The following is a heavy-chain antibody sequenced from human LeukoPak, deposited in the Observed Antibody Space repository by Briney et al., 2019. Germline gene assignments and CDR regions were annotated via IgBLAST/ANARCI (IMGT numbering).Heavy chain of an antibody. J-gene: IGHJ4*02. CDR1: GFTFGSYW. CDR2: IKQDGSEK. CDR3: ARAKSLFDS. D-gene: IGHD3-10*01. V-gene: IGHV3-7*03. Sequence: GGSLRLSCAASGFTFGSYWMSWLRQAPGKGLEWVANIKQDGSEKYYVDPVKGRFTISRDNAKNSLYVQMNSLRAEDTAVYDCARAKSLFDSWGQGTLVTVSS.